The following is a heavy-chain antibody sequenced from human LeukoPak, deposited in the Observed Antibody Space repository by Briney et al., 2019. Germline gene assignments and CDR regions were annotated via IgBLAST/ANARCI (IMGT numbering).Heavy chain of an antibody. D-gene: IGHD2-15*01. CDR1: GGTFSSYA. V-gene: IGHV1-2*04. CDR2: INPNSGGT. J-gene: IGHJ3*02. CDR3: ASSGGSWDGAFDI. Sequence: ASVKVSCKASGGTFSSYAISWVRQAPGQGLEWMGWINPNSGGTNYAQKFQGWVTMTRDTSISTAYMELSRLRSDDTAVYYCASSGGSWDGAFDIWGQGTMVTVSS.